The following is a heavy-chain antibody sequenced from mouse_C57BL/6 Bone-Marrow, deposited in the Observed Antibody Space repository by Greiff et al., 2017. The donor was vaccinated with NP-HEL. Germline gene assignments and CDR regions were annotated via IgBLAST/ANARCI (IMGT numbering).Heavy chain of an antibody. Sequence: QVQLQQSGAELARPGASVKLSCKASGYTFTSYGISWVKQRTGQGLEWIGEIYPRSGNTYYNEKFKGKATLTADKSSSTAYMELRSLTSEYSAVYFCARLRYYYFTGVFAYWGQGTLVTVSA. V-gene: IGHV1-81*01. CDR1: GYTFTSYG. CDR2: IYPRSGNT. D-gene: IGHD2-4*01. J-gene: IGHJ3*01. CDR3: ARLRYYYFTGVFAY.